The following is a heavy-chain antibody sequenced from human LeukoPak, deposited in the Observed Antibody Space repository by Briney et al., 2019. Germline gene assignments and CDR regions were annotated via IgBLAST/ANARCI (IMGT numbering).Heavy chain of an antibody. CDR2: INPNTGDT. J-gene: IGHJ4*02. CDR3: ARRLGNDYGDYFDF. CDR1: GYTFTDHY. D-gene: IGHD4-17*01. Sequence: ASVKVSCKASGYTFTDHYMHWVRQAPGQGPEWVGCINPNTGDTRYAQEFQGRVTMTRDTSITTAYMELRNLASDETAIYYCARRLGNDYGDYFDFWGQGTLVTVSS. V-gene: IGHV1-2*02.